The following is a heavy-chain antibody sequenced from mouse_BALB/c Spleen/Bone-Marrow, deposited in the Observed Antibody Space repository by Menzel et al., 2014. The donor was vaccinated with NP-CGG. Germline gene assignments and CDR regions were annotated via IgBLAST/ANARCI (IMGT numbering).Heavy chain of an antibody. CDR3: ARSGGHFDLSWFPY. V-gene: IGHV14-3*02. CDR2: IDPVNGNS. D-gene: IGHD3-3*01. Sequence: VSLQQFGAELETPGASVKLPCTVSGFNIKETYIHWMKQRPEQGLEWIGRIDPVNGNSKFDPKFQGKATITADTSSNTAYLQLISLTSEDTAVDFCARSGGHFDLSWFPYWGQGTLFTVST. J-gene: IGHJ3*01. CDR1: GFNIKETY.